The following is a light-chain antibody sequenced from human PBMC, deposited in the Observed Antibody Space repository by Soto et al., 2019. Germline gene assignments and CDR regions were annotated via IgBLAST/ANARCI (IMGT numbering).Light chain of an antibody. V-gene: IGKV3-20*01. CDR2: GAS. Sequence: EIVLTQSPGTLSLSPGERATLSCRASQSVSSSSLNWYQQKPGQAPRLLIYGASSRATGIPDRFSGSGSGTDFTLSISRLEPEDFAVYYCQQYGSSLYTFGQGTKLEIK. J-gene: IGKJ2*01. CDR1: QSVSSSS. CDR3: QQYGSSLYT.